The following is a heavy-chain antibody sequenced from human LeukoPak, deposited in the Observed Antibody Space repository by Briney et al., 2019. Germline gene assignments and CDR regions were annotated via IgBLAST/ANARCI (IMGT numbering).Heavy chain of an antibody. CDR2: IYTSGST. CDR1: GDSISSGDYY. CDR3: ARGSTMVRGVLIGGRADAFDI. J-gene: IGHJ3*02. V-gene: IGHV4-61*02. D-gene: IGHD3-10*01. Sequence: PSETLSLTCTVSGDSISSGDYYWSWIRQPAGKGLEWIGRIYTSGSTNYNPSLKSRVTISVDTSKNQFSLKLSSVTAADTAVYYCARGSTMVRGVLIGGRADAFDIWGQGTMVTVSS.